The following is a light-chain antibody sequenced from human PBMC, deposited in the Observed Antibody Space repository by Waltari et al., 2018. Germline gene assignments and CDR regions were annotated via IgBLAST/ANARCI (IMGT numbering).Light chain of an antibody. J-gene: IGKJ1*01. CDR2: GAS. CDR3: LQYNSYPWT. V-gene: IGKV1-17*03. CDR1: QDISSY. Sequence: VGDRVTITCRASQDISSYLAWFQQKPGKVPKRLIYGASSLQSGVPSRFRGSGSGTEFTLTISSLQPEDFATYYCLQYNSYPWTFGQGTDVEIK.